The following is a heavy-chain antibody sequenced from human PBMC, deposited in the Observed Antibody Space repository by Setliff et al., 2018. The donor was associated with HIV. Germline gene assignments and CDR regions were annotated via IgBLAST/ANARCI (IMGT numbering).Heavy chain of an antibody. CDR1: GGSITSGHYY. V-gene: IGHV4-39*07. CDR2: ILDGQIT. Sequence: SETLSLTCTVSGGSITSGHYYWGWIRQPPGKGLEWIGNILDGQITFFNPSLKSRGTISVDPSKNQFSLRLTSVTAADTAVYYCARMGEMVTIGYYYHYMDVWGKGTTVTVSS. D-gene: IGHD3-16*01. CDR3: ARMGEMVTIGYYYHYMDV. J-gene: IGHJ6*03.